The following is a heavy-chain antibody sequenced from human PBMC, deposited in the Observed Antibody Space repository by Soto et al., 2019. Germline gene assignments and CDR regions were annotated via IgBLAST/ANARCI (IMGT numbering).Heavy chain of an antibody. CDR2: ISGYNGNT. D-gene: IGHD6-13*01. Sequence: QVQLEQSGAEVKKPGASVKVSCKASGYTFSSYGISWVRQAPGQGLEWMGWISGYNGNTNYELKFQDRVTMTTDTSTNTAYLELRGLRSDDTAVYYCAREGIGVYYYEGMDVWGQGTTVTVSS. CDR3: AREGIGVYYYEGMDV. V-gene: IGHV1-18*01. CDR1: GYTFSSYG. J-gene: IGHJ6*02.